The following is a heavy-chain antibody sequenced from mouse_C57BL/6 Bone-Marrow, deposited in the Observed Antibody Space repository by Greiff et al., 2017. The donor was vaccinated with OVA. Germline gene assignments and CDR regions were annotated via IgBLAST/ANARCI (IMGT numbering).Heavy chain of an antibody. J-gene: IGHJ2*01. Sequence: EVMLVESEGGLVQPGSSMKLSCTASGFTFSDYYMAWVRQVPEKGLEWVANINYDGSSTYYLDSLKSRFIISRDNAKNILYLQMSSLKSEDTATYYCAREDSNYGGYYFDYWGQGTTLTVSS. D-gene: IGHD2-5*01. CDR3: AREDSNYGGYYFDY. CDR1: GFTFSDYY. V-gene: IGHV5-16*01. CDR2: INYDGSST.